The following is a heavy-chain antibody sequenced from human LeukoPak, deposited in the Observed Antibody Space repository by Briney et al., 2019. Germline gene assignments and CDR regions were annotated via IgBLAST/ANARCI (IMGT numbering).Heavy chain of an antibody. CDR1: GFTFSSNA. CDR2: ISGSDNT. D-gene: IGHD6-19*01. V-gene: IGHV3-23*01. Sequence: GGSLRLSCAASGFTFSSNAMSWVRQAPGKGLEWVSAISGSDNTYYADAVKGRFTIARDNSKNTLYLQMNSLRAEDTAVYYCAKDSSIAVASMWGQGTLVTVSS. CDR3: AKDSSIAVASM. J-gene: IGHJ4*02.